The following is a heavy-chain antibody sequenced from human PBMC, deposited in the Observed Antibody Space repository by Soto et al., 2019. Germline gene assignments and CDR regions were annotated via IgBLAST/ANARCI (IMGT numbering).Heavy chain of an antibody. J-gene: IGHJ4*02. CDR2: ISWNSGSI. V-gene: IGHV3-9*01. CDR3: AKDIWAPRLAARYFDWVP. CDR1: GFTFDDYA. Sequence: PGGSLRLSCAASGFTFDDYAMHWVRQAPGKGLEWVSGISWNSGSIGYADSVKGRFTISRDNAKNSLYLQMNSLRAEDTALYYCAKDIWAPRLAARYFDWVPGGQGTLVTVSS. D-gene: IGHD3-9*01.